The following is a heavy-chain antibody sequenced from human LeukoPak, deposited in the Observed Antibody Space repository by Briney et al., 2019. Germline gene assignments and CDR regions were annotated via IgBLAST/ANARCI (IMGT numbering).Heavy chain of an antibody. J-gene: IGHJ4*02. Sequence: SGPTLVNPTQTLTLTCTFSGFSLNTPGVGVGWIRQPPGRALEWLALIYWDDDRRYSPSLKSRLTITKDTSKNQVVLTITNMDPVDTATYFCAHRKNYYDSSVFDNWGQGTLVTVSS. CDR2: IYWDDDR. CDR1: GFSLNTPGVG. V-gene: IGHV2-5*02. D-gene: IGHD3-22*01. CDR3: AHRKNYYDSSVFDN.